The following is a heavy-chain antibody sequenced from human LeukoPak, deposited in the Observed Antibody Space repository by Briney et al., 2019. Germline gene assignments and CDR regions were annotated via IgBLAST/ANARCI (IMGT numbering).Heavy chain of an antibody. CDR2: IYYSGST. D-gene: IGHD3-9*01. CDR3: ARDTYYDILTGYYDAFDI. V-gene: IGHV4-59*01. J-gene: IGHJ3*02. CDR1: GGSISSYY. Sequence: PSETLSLTCTVSGGSISSYYWSWIRQPPGKGLEWIGYIYYSGSTNYNPSLKSRVTISVDTSKNQFSLKLSSVTAADTAVYYCARDTYYDILTGYYDAFDIWGQGTMVTVSS.